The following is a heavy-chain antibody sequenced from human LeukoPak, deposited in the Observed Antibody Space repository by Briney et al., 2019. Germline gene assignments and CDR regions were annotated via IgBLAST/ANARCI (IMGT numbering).Heavy chain of an antibody. Sequence: ASVKVSCKASGYTFTGYYMHWVRQAPGQGLEWMGWINPNSGGTNYAQKFQGRVTVTRDTSISTAYMELSRLRSDDTAVYYCARAFSSTRPEFDYWGQGTLVTVSS. CDR1: GYTFTGYY. CDR3: ARAFSSTRPEFDY. V-gene: IGHV1-2*02. CDR2: INPNSGGT. J-gene: IGHJ4*02. D-gene: IGHD2-2*01.